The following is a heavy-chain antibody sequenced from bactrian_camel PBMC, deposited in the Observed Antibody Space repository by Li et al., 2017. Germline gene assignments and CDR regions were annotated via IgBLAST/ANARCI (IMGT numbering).Heavy chain of an antibody. CDR3: AADPRYGGSWWSVTDFGY. CDR2: IDSDGTT. V-gene: IGHV3S53*01. J-gene: IGHJ6*01. CDR1: GYTLGSSC. D-gene: IGHD6*01. Sequence: HVQLVESGGGSVQAGGSLRLSCAASGYTLGSSCVGWFRQAPGKEREGVAAIDSDGTTSYADSVKGRFTISKDNAESTLYLQMSSLKPEDTAIYYCAADPRYGGSWWSVTDFGYWGQGTQVTVS.